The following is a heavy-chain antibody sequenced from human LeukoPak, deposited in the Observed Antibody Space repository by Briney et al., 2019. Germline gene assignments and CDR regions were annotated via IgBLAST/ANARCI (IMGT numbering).Heavy chain of an antibody. CDR2: ISAYNGNT. V-gene: IGHV1-18*01. D-gene: IGHD6-19*01. Sequence: WASVKVSCKASGYTFTSYGISWVRQAPGQGLEWMGWISAYNGNTNYAQKLQGRVTMTTDTSTSTAYMELRSLRSDDTAVYYCARSYSSGWSDYYYYMDVWGKGTTVTVSS. CDR3: ARSYSSGWSDYYYYMDV. CDR1: GYTFTSYG. J-gene: IGHJ6*03.